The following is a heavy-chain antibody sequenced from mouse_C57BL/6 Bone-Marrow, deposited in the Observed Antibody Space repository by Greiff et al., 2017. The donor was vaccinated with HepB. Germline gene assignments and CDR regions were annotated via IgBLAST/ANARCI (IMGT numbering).Heavy chain of an antibody. J-gene: IGHJ3*01. Sequence: QVTLKESGAELVRPGTSVKVSCKASGYAFTNYLIEWVKQRPGQGLEWIGVINPGSGGTNYNEKFKGKATLTADKSSSTAYMQLSSLTSEDSAVYFCAKPYDYGAYWGQGTLVTVSA. CDR3: AKPYDYGAY. D-gene: IGHD2-4*01. CDR2: INPGSGGT. CDR1: GYAFTNYL. V-gene: IGHV1-54*01.